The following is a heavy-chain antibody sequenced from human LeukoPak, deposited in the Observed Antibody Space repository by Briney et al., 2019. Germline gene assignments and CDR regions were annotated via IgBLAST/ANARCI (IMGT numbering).Heavy chain of an antibody. CDR1: GGSISSSSYY. V-gene: IGHV4-39*07. Sequence: SETLSLTCTVSGGSISSSSYYWGWLRQPPGKGLEWFGSIYYSGSTYYNPSLKRRVTISVDTSKNQFSLKLSSVTAADTAVYYCARGPHYYYYYMDVWGKGTTVTISS. CDR3: ARGPHYYYYYMDV. CDR2: IYYSGST. J-gene: IGHJ6*03.